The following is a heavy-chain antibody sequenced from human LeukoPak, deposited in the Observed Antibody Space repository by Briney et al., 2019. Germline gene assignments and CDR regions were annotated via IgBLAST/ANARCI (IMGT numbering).Heavy chain of an antibody. Sequence: PSETLSLTCAVYGGSFSGYYWSWIRQPPGKGLEWIGEINHSGSTNYNPSLKSRVTISVDTSKNQFSLKLSSVTAADTAVYYCARHRGTTSRYNWFDPWGQGTLVTVSS. V-gene: IGHV4-34*01. CDR3: ARHRGTTSRYNWFDP. J-gene: IGHJ5*02. D-gene: IGHD4-17*01. CDR2: INHSGST. CDR1: GGSFSGYY.